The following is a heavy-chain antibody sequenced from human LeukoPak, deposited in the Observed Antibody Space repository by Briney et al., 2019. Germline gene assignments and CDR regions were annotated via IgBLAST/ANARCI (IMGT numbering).Heavy chain of an antibody. D-gene: IGHD3-10*01. CDR2: INSDGSST. Sequence: GGSLRLSCAASGFTFSSYWMHWVRQAPGKGLVWVSRINSDGSSTSYADSVKGRFTISRDNAKNTLYLQINSLRAEDTAVYYCARWLGFGEPRGDYWGQRTLHTLPS. CDR1: GFTFSSYW. CDR3: ARWLGFGEPRGDY. J-gene: IGHJ4*02. V-gene: IGHV3-74*01.